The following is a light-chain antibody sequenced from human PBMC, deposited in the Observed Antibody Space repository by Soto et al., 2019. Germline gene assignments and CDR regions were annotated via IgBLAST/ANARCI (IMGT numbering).Light chain of an antibody. CDR3: NSYTTSSTYV. J-gene: IGLJ1*01. V-gene: IGLV2-14*01. CDR2: AAR. CDR1: RRAVGSYNP. Sequence: QSALTQPASVSGSPAQAITISCTGTRRAVGSYNPVSWYQQTPATPPKLTISAARNRPSGASIRFPGSKSGNTASLTISGLQAADEADYFCNSYTTSSTYVFGTGTKVAVL.